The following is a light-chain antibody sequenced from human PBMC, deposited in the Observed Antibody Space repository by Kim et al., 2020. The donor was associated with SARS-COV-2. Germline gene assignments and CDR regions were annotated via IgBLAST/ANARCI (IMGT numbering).Light chain of an antibody. V-gene: IGKV1-39*01. J-gene: IGKJ5*01. CDR1: QSISSY. CDR3: QQNYSTPLT. CDR2: AAS. Sequence: DIQMTQSPSSLSASVGDRVTITCRASQSISSYLNWYQQKPGKATKLLIYAASSLQSGVPSRFSGSGSGTDFTLTISSLQPEDFATYYCQQNYSTPLTFGQGTRLEIK.